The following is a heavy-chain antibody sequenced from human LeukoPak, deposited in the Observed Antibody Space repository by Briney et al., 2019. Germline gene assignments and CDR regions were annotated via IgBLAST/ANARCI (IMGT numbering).Heavy chain of an antibody. CDR3: ARLRVSGSYLYYFDY. V-gene: IGHV4-4*09. D-gene: IGHD3-10*01. CDR1: NGSISSYH. Sequence: SETLSLTCTVSNGSISSYHCSWVRQPPGKGLEWIGYILTSGTTNYNPSLKSRLTISVDTSKNRFTLKLSSVTAADTAVYYCARLRVSGSYLYYFDYWGQGTLVTVSS. J-gene: IGHJ4*02. CDR2: ILTSGTT.